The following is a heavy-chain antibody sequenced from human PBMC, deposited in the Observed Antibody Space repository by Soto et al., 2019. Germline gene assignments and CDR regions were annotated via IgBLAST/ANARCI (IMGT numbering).Heavy chain of an antibody. D-gene: IGHD6-19*01. CDR2: IYHSGST. Sequence: SETLSLTCAVHGGSFSGFYWTWIRQPPGKGLEWIGEIYHSGSTNYNPSLKSRVTISVDKSKNQFSLKLSSVTAADTAVYYCARVPGIEVAGGLFDPWGQGTLVTVSS. CDR3: ARVPGIEVAGGLFDP. V-gene: IGHV4-34*01. CDR1: GGSFSGFY. J-gene: IGHJ5*02.